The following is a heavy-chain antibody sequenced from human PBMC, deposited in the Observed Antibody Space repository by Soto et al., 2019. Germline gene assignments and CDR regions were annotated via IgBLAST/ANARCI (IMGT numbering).Heavy chain of an antibody. D-gene: IGHD6-6*01. V-gene: IGHV1-2*04. Sequence: ASVKVSCKASGYTFTGYYMHWVRQAPGQGLEWMGWINPNSGGTNYAPKFQGWVTMTRDTSISTAYMELSRLRSDDTAVYYCARDFRTYSSSSFNYYYYMDVWGKGTTVTVSS. CDR3: ARDFRTYSSSSFNYYYYMDV. CDR2: INPNSGGT. CDR1: GYTFTGYY. J-gene: IGHJ6*03.